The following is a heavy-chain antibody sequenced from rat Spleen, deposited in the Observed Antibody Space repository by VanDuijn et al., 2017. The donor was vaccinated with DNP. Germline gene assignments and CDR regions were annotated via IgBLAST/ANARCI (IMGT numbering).Heavy chain of an antibody. V-gene: IGHV5-31*01. CDR1: GFTFSDHL. Sequence: EVRLVESGGDLVQPGRSLKLSYVASGFTFSDHLMTWIRQVPGRGLEWIASITSGGGITYYPDSVKGRFTISRDNAENTLYLQMTRLGSDDTVIYYCGRVAYPGGAMDAWGQGTSVTVSS. CDR2: ITSGGGIT. J-gene: IGHJ4*01. D-gene: IGHD1-4*01. CDR3: GRVAYPGGAMDA.